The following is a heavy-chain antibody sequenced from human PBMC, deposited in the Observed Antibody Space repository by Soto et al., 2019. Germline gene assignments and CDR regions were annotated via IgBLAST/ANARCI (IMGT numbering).Heavy chain of an antibody. Sequence: GGSLRLSCAASGFTFSSYAMSWVRQAPGKGLEWVSAISGSGGSTYYADSVKGRLTISRDNSKNTLYLQMNSLRAEDTAVYYCAKDQGRVVVVITINDWGQGTLVTVSS. CDR1: GFTFSSYA. D-gene: IGHD3-22*01. CDR3: AKDQGRVVVVITIND. J-gene: IGHJ4*02. CDR2: ISGSGGST. V-gene: IGHV3-23*01.